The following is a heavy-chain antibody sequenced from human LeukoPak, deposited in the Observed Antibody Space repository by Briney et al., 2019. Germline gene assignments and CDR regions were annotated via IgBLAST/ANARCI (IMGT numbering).Heavy chain of an antibody. D-gene: IGHD3-22*01. Sequence: GGSLRLSCAASGFTFSSYGMHWVRQAPGKGLEWVAVISYDGSNKYYADSVKGRFTISRDNAKNSVYLQMNSLRAEDAAVYHCATSAAGFGYWGQGILVTVSS. CDR1: GFTFSSYG. V-gene: IGHV3-30*03. CDR2: ISYDGSNK. CDR3: ATSAAGFGY. J-gene: IGHJ4*02.